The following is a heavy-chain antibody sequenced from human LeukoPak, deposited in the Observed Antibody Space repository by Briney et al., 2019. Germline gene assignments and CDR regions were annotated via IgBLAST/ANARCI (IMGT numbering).Heavy chain of an antibody. CDR1: GFTFSIYG. CDR2: INSDGSSK. J-gene: IGHJ4*02. CDR3: ARPGSAPYFF. Sequence: GGSLRLSCAASGFTFSIYGTHWVRQAPGKGLVWVSHINSDGSSKNYADSVKGRFSISRDNAEKTLYRQMNSLRAEDTAVYYCARPGSAPYFFWGEGTLVTVSS. D-gene: IGHD1-14*01. V-gene: IGHV3-74*01.